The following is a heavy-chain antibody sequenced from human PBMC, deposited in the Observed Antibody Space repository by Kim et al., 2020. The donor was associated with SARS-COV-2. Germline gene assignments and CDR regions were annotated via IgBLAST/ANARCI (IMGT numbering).Heavy chain of an antibody. V-gene: IGHV4-61*08. D-gene: IGHD1-26*01. CDR2: IYYSGNT. CDR3: SRDTVGLSSLFDP. CDR1: GDSVSSGDYY. J-gene: IGHJ5*02. Sequence: SETLSLTCTVSGDSVSSGDYYWTWIRQPPGKGLEWIGYIYYSGNTNYNPSLNSRVSISLDTSNNQFSLNLRSVTAADTAVYYCSRDTVGLSSLFDPWGQGTLVTVSS.